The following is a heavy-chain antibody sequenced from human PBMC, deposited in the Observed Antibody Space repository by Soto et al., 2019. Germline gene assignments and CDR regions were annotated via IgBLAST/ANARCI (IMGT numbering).Heavy chain of an antibody. Sequence: GGSLRLSCAASGFTFSSYAMSWVRQAPGKGLEWVSAISGSGGSTYYADSVKGRFTISRDNSKNTLYLQMNRLRAEDTAVYYCAKEWGVTIFGVVTHGMAVWGQGTTVTVSS. J-gene: IGHJ6*02. V-gene: IGHV3-23*01. CDR3: AKEWGVTIFGVVTHGMAV. CDR1: GFTFSSYA. CDR2: ISGSGGST. D-gene: IGHD3-3*01.